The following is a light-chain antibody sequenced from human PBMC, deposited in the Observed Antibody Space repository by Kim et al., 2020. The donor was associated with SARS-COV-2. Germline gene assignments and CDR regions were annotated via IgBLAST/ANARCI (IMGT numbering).Light chain of an antibody. Sequence: GESRNLTCTGTSNDVSGYISFAWYQQQPGNAPKLIIYDHSKRPSGASARFSGSKSANTASLTISGLQAEDEAEYYCASFTSSTTWVFGGGTQLTVL. V-gene: IGLV2-14*04. CDR1: SNDVSGYIS. CDR2: DHS. J-gene: IGLJ3*02. CDR3: ASFTSSTTWV.